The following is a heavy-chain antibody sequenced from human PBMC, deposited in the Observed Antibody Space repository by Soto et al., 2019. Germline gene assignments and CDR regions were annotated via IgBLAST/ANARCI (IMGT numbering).Heavy chain of an antibody. CDR1: GGTLSSYS. D-gene: IGHD6-6*01. J-gene: IGHJ4*02. CDR3: ARVVPTGN. CDR2: IIPIFGTA. V-gene: IGHV1-69*13. Sequence: SVKVSLQASGGTLSSYSFSWVRQAPGQGLEWMGGIIPIFGTANYAQKFQGRVTITADESTSTAYMELSSLRSGDTAVYYCARVVPTGNWGQGTLVTVSS.